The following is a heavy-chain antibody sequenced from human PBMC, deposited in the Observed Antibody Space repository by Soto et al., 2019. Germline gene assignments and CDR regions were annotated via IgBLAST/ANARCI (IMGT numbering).Heavy chain of an antibody. J-gene: IGHJ1*01. CDR3: AKDLRGSYLEYFQH. Sequence: QVQLVESGGGVVQPERSLRLSCAASGFTFSSYGMHWVRQAPGKGLNWVALISYDGSNKYYADSVKGRFTISRDNSKNTLYLQMNSLRAEDTAVYYCAKDLRGSYLEYFQHWGQGTLVTVSS. D-gene: IGHD1-26*01. CDR2: ISYDGSNK. V-gene: IGHV3-30*18. CDR1: GFTFSSYG.